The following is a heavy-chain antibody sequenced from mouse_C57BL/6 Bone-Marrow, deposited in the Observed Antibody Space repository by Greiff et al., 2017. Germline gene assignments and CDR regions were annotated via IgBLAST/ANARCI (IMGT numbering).Heavy chain of an antibody. D-gene: IGHD3-1*01. Sequence: QVQLQQSGAELVRPGASVKLSCKASGYTFTDYYINWVKQRPGQGLEWIARIYPGSGNTYYNEKFKGKATLTAEKSSSTAYMQLSRLTSEDSAVYFCARCRDYAMDYWGQGTSVTVSS. CDR1: GYTFTDYY. CDR2: IYPGSGNT. J-gene: IGHJ4*01. CDR3: ARCRDYAMDY. V-gene: IGHV1-76*01.